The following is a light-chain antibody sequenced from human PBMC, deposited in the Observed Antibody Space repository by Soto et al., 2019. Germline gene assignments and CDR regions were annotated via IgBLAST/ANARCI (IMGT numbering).Light chain of an antibody. CDR2: SAS. V-gene: IGKV1-39*01. J-gene: IGKJ1*01. CDR3: QKSDSTPWT. CDR1: QGIRND. Sequence: IQMTQCPSSLSASVGDRVTITCGASQGIRNDLDWYQQKPGKAPKLLVYSASNLQSGVPSRFSGSGSGTNFTLTISDLQPEDFTTYYCQKSDSTPWTFGQGTKVDIK.